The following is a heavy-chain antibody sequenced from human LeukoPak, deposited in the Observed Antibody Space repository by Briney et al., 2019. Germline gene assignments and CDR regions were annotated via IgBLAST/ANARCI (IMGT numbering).Heavy chain of an antibody. J-gene: IGHJ4*02. D-gene: IGHD4-17*01. CDR1: GGSISSYY. CDR3: ASADDADYYIDF. Sequence: PSETLSLTCTVSGGSISSYYWSWIRQPPGKGLEWIGYIYYSGMTNYNPSLKSRVTISLDTSKNQFSLKLSSVTAADTAVYYCASADDADYYIDFWGQGTLVTVSS. CDR2: IYYSGMT. V-gene: IGHV4-59*01.